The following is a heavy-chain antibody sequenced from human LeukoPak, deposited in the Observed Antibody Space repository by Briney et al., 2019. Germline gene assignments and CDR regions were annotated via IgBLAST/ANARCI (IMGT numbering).Heavy chain of an antibody. CDR2: SSANGGST. Sequence: GESLRLSCSASGFTFSTRPMHWVRQAPGKGLEYVSGSSANGGSTYYADSVKGRFIISRDNSKNTVYLQMSSLRSEDTAMYYCVNQISGWVYWGQGTLVTVSS. D-gene: IGHD6-19*01. V-gene: IGHV3-64D*06. CDR3: VNQISGWVY. J-gene: IGHJ4*02. CDR1: GFTFSTRP.